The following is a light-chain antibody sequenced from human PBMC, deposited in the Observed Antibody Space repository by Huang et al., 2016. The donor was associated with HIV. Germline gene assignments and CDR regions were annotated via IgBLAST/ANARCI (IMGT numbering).Light chain of an antibody. CDR2: EAS. CDR1: QSIGSY. Sequence: DIQMTQSPSSLSASVGDRVTITCRASQSIGSYLNWYQQRPGKTPNLLIYEASSLLSGVPSRFSGSASGTDFTLTISSRQPEDFAIYYCQQSYNTRLWTFGQGTKVEIK. V-gene: IGKV1-39*01. CDR3: QQSYNTRLWT. J-gene: IGKJ1*01.